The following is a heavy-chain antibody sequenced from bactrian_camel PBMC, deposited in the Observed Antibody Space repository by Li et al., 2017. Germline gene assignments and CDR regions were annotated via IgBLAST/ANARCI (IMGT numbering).Heavy chain of an antibody. CDR3: AVDRCGVATGRLDPRRYNY. Sequence: QVQLVESGGGEVQTGGSLRLSCAASAYTYNNYYMGWFRQAPGKEREGVAAIYVAVRGQGVAADSYADSVKDRFTASHDDAKNTLYLQMNNLKPEDTGVYYCAVDRCGVATGRLDPRRYNYWGQGTQVTVS. CDR2: IYVAVRGQGVAA. J-gene: IGHJ4*01. V-gene: IGHV3-3*01. D-gene: IGHD4*01. CDR1: AYTYNNYY.